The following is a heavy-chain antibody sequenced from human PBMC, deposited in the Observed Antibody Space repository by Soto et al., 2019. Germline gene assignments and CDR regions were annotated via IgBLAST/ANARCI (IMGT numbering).Heavy chain of an antibody. J-gene: IGHJ6*02. CDR3: AREGSAPYYYYGMDA. D-gene: IGHD3-10*01. V-gene: IGHV1-69*13. Sequence: SVKVSCKASGGTFSSYAISWVRQAPGQGLEWMGGIIPIFGTANYAQKFQGRVTITADESTSTAYMELSSLRSEDTAVYYCAREGSAPYYYYGMDAWGQGTTVTVSS. CDR1: GGTFSSYA. CDR2: IIPIFGTA.